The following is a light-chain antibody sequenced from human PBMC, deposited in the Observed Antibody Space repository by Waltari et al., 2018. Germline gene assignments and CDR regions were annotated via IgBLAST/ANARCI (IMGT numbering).Light chain of an antibody. Sequence: QLVVTQSPSASASLGASVKLTCTLSSGPSNNITPWLQQRPEKGARYLMKVNSDGSHIRGDEIPDRFSGSSSGAERYLTISSLQSEDEADYYCQTGGHGTWVFGGGTKLTVL. CDR3: QTGGHGTWV. J-gene: IGLJ3*02. CDR2: VNSDGSH. CDR1: SGPSNNI. V-gene: IGLV4-69*01.